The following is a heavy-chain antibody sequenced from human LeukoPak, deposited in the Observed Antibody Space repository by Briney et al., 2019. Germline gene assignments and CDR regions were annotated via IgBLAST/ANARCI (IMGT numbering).Heavy chain of an antibody. CDR1: GFTFSGYG. CDR2: ISASGGTT. CDR3: AKPLGSNYFDY. J-gene: IGHJ4*02. Sequence: PGGSLRLSCAASGFTFSGYGMSWVRQAPGKGLEWVSAISASGGTTSYADSVKGRFTISRDSSQNTLYLQMYSLRADDTALYYCAKPLGSNYFDYWGQGTLVTVSS. V-gene: IGHV3-23*01. D-gene: IGHD7-27*01.